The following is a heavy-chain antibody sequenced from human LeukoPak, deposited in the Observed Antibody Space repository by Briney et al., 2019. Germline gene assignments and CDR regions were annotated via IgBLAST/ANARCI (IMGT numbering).Heavy chain of an antibody. CDR2: ISSSSGYI. CDR3: ARNTPDIFLEG. CDR1: GFTFSTCT. D-gene: IGHD3-9*01. Sequence: PGGSLRLSCAASGFTFSTCTMNWVRQAPGKGLEWVSSISSSSGYIYYADSVKGRFTISRDNAKNSLYLQMNSLRAEDTAVYYCARNTPDIFLEGWGRGTLVTVSS. V-gene: IGHV3-21*01. J-gene: IGHJ4*02.